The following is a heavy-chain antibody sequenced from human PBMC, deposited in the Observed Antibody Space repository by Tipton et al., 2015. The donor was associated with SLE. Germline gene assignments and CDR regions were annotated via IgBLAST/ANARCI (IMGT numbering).Heavy chain of an antibody. CDR3: ARDKYYYDTDGPLDN. J-gene: IGHJ4*02. V-gene: IGHV4-34*01. Sequence: TLSLTCAVYGGSFSGYYWGWIRQPPGKGLEWIGSIYHRGSTYYNPSLKSRVTISVDTSKNQFSLKLTYVTAADTAVYFCARDKYYYDTDGPLDNWGQGTLVTVSS. CDR1: GGSFSGYY. D-gene: IGHD3-22*01. CDR2: IYHRGST.